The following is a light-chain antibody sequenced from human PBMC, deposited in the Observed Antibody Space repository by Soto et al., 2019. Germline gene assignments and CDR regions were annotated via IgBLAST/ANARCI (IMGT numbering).Light chain of an antibody. CDR3: QRYGGSLPFT. CDR1: QRVSSNY. CDR2: GAF. J-gene: IGKJ2*01. V-gene: IGKV3-20*01. Sequence: EIVLTQSPGTLSSSPGERATLSCRASQRVSSNYLAWYQQKPGQPPRLLIYGAFTRDTGIPDRFSGSGSGTDFTLTISRLEPDDFAVYFCQRYGGSLPFTFGQGTKVEI.